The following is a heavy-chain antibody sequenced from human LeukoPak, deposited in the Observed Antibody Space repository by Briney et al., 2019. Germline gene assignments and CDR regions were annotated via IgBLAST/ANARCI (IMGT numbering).Heavy chain of an antibody. CDR2: ISSSRSTI. Sequence: GGSLRLSCAASGFTFNSYNMGWVRQAPWKGLEWLSFISSSRSTIYYADSVKGRFTISRDNAKNSLYLQMNSLGDEDTAVYYCARPLPGDTLTSYTRYYFDYWGQGTLVTVSS. CDR1: GFTFNSYN. CDR3: ARPLPGDTLTSYTRYYFDY. V-gene: IGHV3-48*02. J-gene: IGHJ4*02. D-gene: IGHD3-9*01.